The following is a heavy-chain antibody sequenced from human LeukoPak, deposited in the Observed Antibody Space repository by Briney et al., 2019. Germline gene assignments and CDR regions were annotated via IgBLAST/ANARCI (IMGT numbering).Heavy chain of an antibody. J-gene: IGHJ3*02. V-gene: IGHV3-30*18. D-gene: IGHD6-19*01. CDR2: ISYDGSNK. CDR3: AKDLVAVAGFDAFDI. CDR1: GFTFSCYG. Sequence: AGGSLRLSCSASGFTFSCYGMQWVRQAPGKGLEWVAVISYDGSNKYYADSVKGRFTISRDNSKNTLYLQMNSLRAEDTAVYYCAKDLVAVAGFDAFDIWGQGTMVTVSS.